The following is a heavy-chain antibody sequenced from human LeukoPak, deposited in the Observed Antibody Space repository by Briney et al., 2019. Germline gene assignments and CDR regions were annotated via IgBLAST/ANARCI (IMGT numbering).Heavy chain of an antibody. CDR3: ASIAAAGLSIYEYFQH. CDR1: GGTFSSYA. CDR2: IIPIGGTK. D-gene: IGHD6-13*01. Sequence: SVKVSXKASGGTFSSYAISWVRQAPGQGLEWVGGIIPIGGTKNYVQPLQGRVTISRDESTSTAYMELSSLRAEDTAVYYCASIAAAGLSIYEYFQHWGQGTLVTVSS. J-gene: IGHJ1*01. V-gene: IGHV1-69*05.